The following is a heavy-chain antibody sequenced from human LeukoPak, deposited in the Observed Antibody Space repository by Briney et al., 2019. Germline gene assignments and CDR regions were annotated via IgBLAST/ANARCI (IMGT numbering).Heavy chain of an antibody. J-gene: IGHJ4*02. CDR3: AREEACGGDCYQLHY. CDR2: ISSSGTYI. D-gene: IGHD2-21*02. Sequence: PGGSLRLSRAASGXTFSSYSMNWVRQAPGKGLEWVSSISSSGTYIYYADSVKGRFTISRDNAKNSLYLQMNSLRAEDTAVFYCAREEACGGDCYQLHYWGQGTLVTVSS. CDR1: GXTFSSYS. V-gene: IGHV3-21*01.